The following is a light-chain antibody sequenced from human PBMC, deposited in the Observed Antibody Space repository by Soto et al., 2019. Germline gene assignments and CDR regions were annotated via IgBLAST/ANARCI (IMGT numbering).Light chain of an antibody. Sequence: QSVLTQPASVSGSPGQSITISCTGTSSDVGGYNYVSWYQQHPGKAPKLMIYDVSNRPSGVSNRFSGSKSGNTASLTISGLQAEDEADYYCSSYTSSSTGMVFGGGTKVTVL. V-gene: IGLV2-14*01. CDR2: DVS. J-gene: IGLJ2*01. CDR3: SSYTSSSTGMV. CDR1: SSDVGGYNY.